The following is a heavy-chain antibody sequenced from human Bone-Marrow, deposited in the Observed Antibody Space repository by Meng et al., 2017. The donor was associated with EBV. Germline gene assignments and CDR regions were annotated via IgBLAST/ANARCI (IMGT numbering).Heavy chain of an antibody. CDR1: GGSISSSNW. D-gene: IGHD3-22*01. Sequence: QVPLHEAGPGLVQPSGTLSLACAVSGGSISSSNWWSWVRQPPGKGLEWIGEIYHSGNTNYNPSLKSRVTISVDKSKNQFSLKLSSVTAADTAVYYCARDQGYYDSRGFDYWGQGTLVTVSS. V-gene: IGHV4-4*02. J-gene: IGHJ4*02. CDR3: ARDQGYYDSRGFDY. CDR2: IYHSGNT.